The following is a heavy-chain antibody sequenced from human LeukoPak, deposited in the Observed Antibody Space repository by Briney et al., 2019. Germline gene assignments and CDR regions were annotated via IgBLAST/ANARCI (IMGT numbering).Heavy chain of an antibody. D-gene: IGHD1-26*01. J-gene: IGHJ3*02. CDR3: ARSKRPWEPGANAFDI. V-gene: IGHV4-4*07. Sequence: PSETLSLTCTVSGGSISSYYWSWIRQPAGKGLEWIGRIYTSGSTNYNPSLKSRVTMSVDTSKNQFSLKLSSVTAADTAVYYCARSKRPWEPGANAFDIWGQGTMVTVSS. CDR1: GGSISSYY. CDR2: IYTSGST.